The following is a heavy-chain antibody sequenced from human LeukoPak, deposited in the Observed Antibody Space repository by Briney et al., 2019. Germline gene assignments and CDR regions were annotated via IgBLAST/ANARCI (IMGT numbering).Heavy chain of an antibody. CDR3: TRGRFGPAADDAFDI. D-gene: IGHD2-2*01. CDR2: ISYDGSNK. Sequence: GGSLRLSCAASGFTFSSYAMHWVRQAPGKGLEWVAVISYDGSNKYYADSVKGRFTISRDNSKNTLYLQMNSLRAEDTAVYYCTRGRFGPAADDAFDIWGQGTMVTVSS. CDR1: GFTFSSYA. J-gene: IGHJ3*02. V-gene: IGHV3-30*04.